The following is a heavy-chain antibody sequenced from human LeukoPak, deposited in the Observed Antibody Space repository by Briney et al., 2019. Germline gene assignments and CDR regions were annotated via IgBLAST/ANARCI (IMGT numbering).Heavy chain of an antibody. CDR2: ISSGGTYI. Sequence: GGSLRLSCAVSGFTFGSYEMNWVRQAPGEGLERVSYISSGGTYIYYADSVKGRLTISRDNAKNSLYLQMNSLRAEDTGVYYCARGRGVVATTTQGDWGQGTLVTVSS. CDR1: GFTFGSYE. CDR3: ARGRGVVATTTQGD. V-gene: IGHV3-48*03. J-gene: IGHJ4*02. D-gene: IGHD1-26*01.